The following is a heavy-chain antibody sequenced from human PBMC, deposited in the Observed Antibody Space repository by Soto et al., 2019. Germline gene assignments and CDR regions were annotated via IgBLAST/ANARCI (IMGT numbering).Heavy chain of an antibody. D-gene: IGHD6-19*01. CDR3: ARDGENSSGWFDAFDI. CDR1: GFTFSTYS. V-gene: IGHV3-21*01. J-gene: IGHJ3*02. CDR2: ISSSSTYI. Sequence: GGSLRLSCAASGFTFSTYSMNWVRQAPGKGLEWVSYISSSSTYIYYADSVKGRFTISRDNAKNSLYLQMNSLRAEDTAVYYCARDGENSSGWFDAFDIWGQGTMVTVS.